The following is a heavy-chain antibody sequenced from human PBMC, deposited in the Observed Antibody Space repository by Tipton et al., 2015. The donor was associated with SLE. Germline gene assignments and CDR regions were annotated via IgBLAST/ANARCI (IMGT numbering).Heavy chain of an antibody. CDR1: GDSISNGDDY. V-gene: IGHV4-31*03. Sequence: TLSLTCTVSGDSISNGDDYWSWIRQPPGKGLEWIGNIYYGGGTYYNPSLESRVTISLDTSKNQFSLKLNSVTAADTAVYYCARDRVSGWSHFDYWGQGTLVTVSS. CDR3: ARDRVSGWSHFDY. J-gene: IGHJ4*02. CDR2: IYYGGGT. D-gene: IGHD6-19*01.